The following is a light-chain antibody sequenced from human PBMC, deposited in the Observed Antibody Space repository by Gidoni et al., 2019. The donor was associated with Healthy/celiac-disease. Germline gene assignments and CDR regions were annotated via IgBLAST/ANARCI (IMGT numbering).Light chain of an antibody. CDR1: QGISSY. CDR2: AAS. Sequence: DIQLTQSPSFLSASVGDRVTITCRASQGISSYLAWYQQKPGKAPKLLIYAASTLQSGVPSRFSGSGSGTEFTLTSSSLQPEDFATYYCQQLNGPLFXPXTKVDIK. J-gene: IGKJ3*01. CDR3: QQLNGPL. V-gene: IGKV1-9*01.